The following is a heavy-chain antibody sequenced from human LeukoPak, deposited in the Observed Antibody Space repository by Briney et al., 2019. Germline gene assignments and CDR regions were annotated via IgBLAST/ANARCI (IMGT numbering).Heavy chain of an antibody. CDR1: GFTFSSYA. V-gene: IGHV3-30*18. J-gene: IGHJ4*02. Sequence: GGSLRLSCAASGFTFSSYAMSWVRQAPGKGLEWVAVISYDGSNKYYADSVKGRFTISRDNSKNTLYLQMNSLRAEDTAVYYCAKVRFGESLYYFDYWGQGTLVTVSS. CDR2: ISYDGSNK. CDR3: AKVRFGESLYYFDY. D-gene: IGHD3-10*01.